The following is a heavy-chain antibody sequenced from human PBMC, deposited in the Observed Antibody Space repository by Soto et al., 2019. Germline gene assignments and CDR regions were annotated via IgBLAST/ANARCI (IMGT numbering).Heavy chain of an antibody. V-gene: IGHV3-30*18. CDR2: ISYDGSNK. D-gene: IGHD6-13*01. J-gene: IGHJ4*02. CDR3: AKDNSPSIAAAV. CDR1: GFTFSSYG. Sequence: QVQLVESGGGVVQPGRSLRLSCAASGFTFSSYGMHWVRQAPGKGLEWVAVISYDGSNKYYADSVKGRFTISRDNSKNTLYLQMNSLRPEDTAVYYCAKDNSPSIAAAVWGQGTLVTVSS.